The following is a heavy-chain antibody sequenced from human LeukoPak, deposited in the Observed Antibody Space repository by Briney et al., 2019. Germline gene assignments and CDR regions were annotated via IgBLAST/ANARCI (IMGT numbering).Heavy chain of an antibody. CDR1: GYSFTDKY. J-gene: IGHJ4*02. V-gene: IGHV1-8*02. Sequence: GASVKVSCKASGYSFTDKYMHWVRQAPGQGLEWMGWMNPNSGNTGYAQKFQGRVTMTRNTSISTAYMELSSLRSEDTAVYYCARVEITTLGYWGQGTLVTVSS. CDR2: MNPNSGNT. CDR3: ARVEITTLGY. D-gene: IGHD2/OR15-2a*01.